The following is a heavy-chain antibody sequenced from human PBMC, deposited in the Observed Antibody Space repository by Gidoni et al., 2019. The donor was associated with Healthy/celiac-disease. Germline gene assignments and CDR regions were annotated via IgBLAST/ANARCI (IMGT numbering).Heavy chain of an antibody. CDR1: GYTFTSYG. CDR3: ARVVQFRFVVVPAAIWFDP. D-gene: IGHD2-2*01. V-gene: IGHV1-18*01. Sequence: QVQLVQSGAEVKKPGASVKVACKASGYTFTSYGISWVRQAPGQGLEWMGWISAYNGNTNYAQKLQGRVIMTTDTSTSTAYMELRSLRSDDTAVYYCARVVQFRFVVVPAAIWFDPWGQGTLVTVSS. CDR2: ISAYNGNT. J-gene: IGHJ5*02.